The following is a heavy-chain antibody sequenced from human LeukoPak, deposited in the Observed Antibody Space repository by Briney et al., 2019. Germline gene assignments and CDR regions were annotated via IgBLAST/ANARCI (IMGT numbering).Heavy chain of an antibody. J-gene: IGHJ4*02. D-gene: IGHD5-18*01. CDR1: GGAISSGGYS. V-gene: IGHV4-30-2*01. Sequence: SETLSLTCAVSGGAISSGGYSWSWIRQPPGKGLEWIGEINHSGSTNYNPSLKSRVTISVDTSKNQFSLKLSSVTAADTAVYYCARSGKDTAFDYWGQGTLVTVSS. CDR2: INHSGST. CDR3: ARSGKDTAFDY.